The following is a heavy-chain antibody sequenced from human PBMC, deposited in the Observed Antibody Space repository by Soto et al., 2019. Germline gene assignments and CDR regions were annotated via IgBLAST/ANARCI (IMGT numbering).Heavy chain of an antibody. CDR3: ASTKYDSSAYYYSYLGL. CDR2: IIPIFGTA. CDR1: EDTFRNYA. Sequence: QVELVQSGAEVKKPGSSVKVSCQASEDTFRNYAISWVRQAPGQGLEWMGGIIPIFGTANYAQKFQGRVTITADTSENTVYLELSSLRSEETAVYYCASTKYDSSAYYYSYLGLWGRGTLVTVSS. J-gene: IGHJ2*01. V-gene: IGHV1-69*06. D-gene: IGHD3-22*01.